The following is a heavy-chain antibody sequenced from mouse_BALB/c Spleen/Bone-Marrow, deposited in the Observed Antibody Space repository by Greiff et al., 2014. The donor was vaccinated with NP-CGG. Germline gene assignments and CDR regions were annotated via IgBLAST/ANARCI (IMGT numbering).Heavy chain of an antibody. CDR2: INSGSGGT. D-gene: IGHD2-4*01. Sequence: VQLQQSGAELVWPGTSVKVSCKGSGYAFTNYLIEWVKQRPGQGLEWIGVINSGSGGTKYNEKFKGKATLTADKSSSTAYMQLSSLTSDDSAVYFCARAITDAMDYWGQGTSVTVSS. CDR3: ARAITDAMDY. V-gene: IGHV1-54*01. CDR1: GYAFTNYL. J-gene: IGHJ4*01.